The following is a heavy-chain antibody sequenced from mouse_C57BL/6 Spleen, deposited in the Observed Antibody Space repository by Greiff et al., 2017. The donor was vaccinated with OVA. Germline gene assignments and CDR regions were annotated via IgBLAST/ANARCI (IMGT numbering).Heavy chain of an antibody. CDR2: ISSGSSTI. CDR1: GFTFSDYG. J-gene: IGHJ1*03. V-gene: IGHV5-17*01. Sequence: EVKVEESGGGLVKPGGSLKLSCAASGFTFSDYGMHWVRQAPEKGLEWVAYISSGSSTIYYAATVKGRFTISRDNAKNTLFLQMTSLRSEDTAMYYCARGRYFDVGGTGTTVTVSS. CDR3: ARGRYFDV.